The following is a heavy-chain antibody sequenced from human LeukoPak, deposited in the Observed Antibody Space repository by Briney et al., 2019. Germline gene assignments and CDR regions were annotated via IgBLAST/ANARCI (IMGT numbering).Heavy chain of an antibody. D-gene: IGHD4-23*01. Sequence: GGSLRLSCAASGFTFTTYWMDWVRQVPGKGLLWVARIGTDGSGTAYADSVQGRFTISRDNAKNTLFLQMSGLRAEDTAVYYCARDKYGGNSNAFDIWGQGTLVGVSS. V-gene: IGHV3-74*01. CDR1: GFTFTTYW. J-gene: IGHJ3*02. CDR3: ARDKYGGNSNAFDI. CDR2: IGTDGSGT.